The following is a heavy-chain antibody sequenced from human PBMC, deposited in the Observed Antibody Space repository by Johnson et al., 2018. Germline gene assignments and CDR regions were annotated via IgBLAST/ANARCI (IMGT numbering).Heavy chain of an antibody. CDR2: ISSGGRP. J-gene: IGHJ6*02. V-gene: IGHV3-NL1*01. D-gene: IGHD1-26*01. Sequence: QVQPVEAGGGVVQPGRSLIRSCAASGFTFSSSGMHWVRQAPGKGLEWVPVISSGGRPYDADSVKGRFTISRDNAKNTLYLPMNSLSAEDTAVYYCAAEELASQRGYYGMDVWGQGTTVTVSS. CDR3: AAEELASQRGYYGMDV. CDR1: GFTFSSSG.